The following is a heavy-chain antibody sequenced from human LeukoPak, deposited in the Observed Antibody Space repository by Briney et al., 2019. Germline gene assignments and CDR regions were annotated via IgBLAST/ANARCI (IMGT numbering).Heavy chain of an antibody. D-gene: IGHD1-26*01. CDR3: ARDHSRKLPPFDY. V-gene: IGHV3-21*01. Sequence: PGGSLRLSCAASGFTFSSYSMNWVRQAPGKGLEWVSSITRSSYIYYADSVKGRFTISRDNAKNSLYLQMNSLRAEDTAVYYCARDHSRKLPPFDYWGQGTLVTVSS. CDR2: ITRSSYI. CDR1: GFTFSSYS. J-gene: IGHJ4*02.